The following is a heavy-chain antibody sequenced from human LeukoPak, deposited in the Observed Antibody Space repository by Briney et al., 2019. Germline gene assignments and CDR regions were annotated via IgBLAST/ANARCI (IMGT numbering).Heavy chain of an antibody. D-gene: IGHD2-15*01. CDR2: INGDGSTT. CDR3: TRRVDATRWYDP. Sequence: PGGSLRLSCAASGFSFSTYWMHWVRQAPGEGLLWVSRINGDGSTTNYADSVKGRFTISRDNAKNTLYLQMNSLRAEDTAVYYYTRRVDATRWYDPWGQGTLVTVSS. CDR1: GFSFSTYW. V-gene: IGHV3-74*01. J-gene: IGHJ5*02.